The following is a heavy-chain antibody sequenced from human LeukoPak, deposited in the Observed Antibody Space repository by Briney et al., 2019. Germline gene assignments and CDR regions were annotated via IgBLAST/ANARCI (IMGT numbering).Heavy chain of an antibody. D-gene: IGHD4-11*01. J-gene: IGHJ4*02. V-gene: IGHV4-34*01. CDR1: GGSFSGYY. Sequence: SETLSLTCAVYGGSFSGYYWSWIRQPPGKGLEWTGEINHSGSTNYNPSLKSRVTISVDTSKNQFSLKLSSVTAADTAVYYCARGGRLPFDYWGQGTLVTVSS. CDR2: INHSGST. CDR3: ARGGRLPFDY.